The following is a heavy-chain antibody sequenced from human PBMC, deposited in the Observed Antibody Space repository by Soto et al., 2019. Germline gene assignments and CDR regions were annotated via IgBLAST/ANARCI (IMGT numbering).Heavy chain of an antibody. Sequence: QVQLVQSGAEVKKAGASVKVSCKASGYTFTNYAIHWVRQAPGQSLEWMGWIDAGNGKTKYSQKGQGRITITRETSASTVYMEVPTLTSEDTATYYCAKDGGIAVINWFGPWGQGTQVTVSS. D-gene: IGHD2-21*01. CDR3: AKDGGIAVINWFGP. V-gene: IGHV1-3*01. CDR2: IDAGNGKT. J-gene: IGHJ5*02. CDR1: GYTFTNYA.